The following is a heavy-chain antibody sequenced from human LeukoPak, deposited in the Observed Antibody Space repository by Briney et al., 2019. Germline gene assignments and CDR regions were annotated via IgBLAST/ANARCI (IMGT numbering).Heavy chain of an antibody. CDR3: ARDRLEAVTDDDYFDY. Sequence: GGSLRLSCAASGFTFSNHGMHWVRQAPGKGPEWVALIWNDGSNKYYGDSVKGRFTISRDNSKNTVYLQMNSLRAEDTGVYYCARDRLEAVTDDDYFDYWGQGTLVTVSS. CDR1: GFTFSNHG. V-gene: IGHV3-33*01. D-gene: IGHD2-21*02. CDR2: IWNDGSNK. J-gene: IGHJ4*02.